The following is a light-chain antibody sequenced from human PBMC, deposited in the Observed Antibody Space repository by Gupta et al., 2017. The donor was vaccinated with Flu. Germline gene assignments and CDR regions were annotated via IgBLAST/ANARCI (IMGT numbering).Light chain of an antibody. CDR1: SSNIGNNY. Sequence: QSVLTQPPSVSAAPGEKVTISCSGSSSNIGNNYVSWYQQLPGKAPKLLIYDNNKRPSGIPDRFSGSKSGTSATLGIXGXQTGDEXDYYCGTWDSSMSAGVFGGGTKLTVL. CDR2: DNN. CDR3: GTWDSSMSAGV. V-gene: IGLV1-51*01. J-gene: IGLJ3*02.